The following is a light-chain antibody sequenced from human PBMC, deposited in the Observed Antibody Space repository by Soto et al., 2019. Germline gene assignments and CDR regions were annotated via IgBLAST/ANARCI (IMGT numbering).Light chain of an antibody. V-gene: IGKV1-39*01. CDR3: QQSYNTPRT. CDR1: QSISRN. J-gene: IGKJ1*01. CDR2: GAS. Sequence: DIQMTQSPSSLSASVGDRVTITCRASQSISRNLNWYQQKPGTAPKLLMFGASTLQSGVPSRFSGSGSGTAFTLSITSLQPEDFATYYCQQSYNTPRTFGQGTKVEI.